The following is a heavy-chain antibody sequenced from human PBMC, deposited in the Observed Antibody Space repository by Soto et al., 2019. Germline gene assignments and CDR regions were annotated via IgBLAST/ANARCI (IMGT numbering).Heavy chain of an antibody. CDR2: ISAYNGNT. V-gene: IGHV1-18*01. Sequence: QVQLVQSGAEVKKPGASVKVSCKASGYTFTSYGISWVRQAPGQGLEWMGWISAYNGNTNYAQKLQGRVTTTTDTSTSTAYMELRSLRSDDTAVYYCAREGRLSDILTGYSPWYYYGMDVWGQGTTVTVSS. D-gene: IGHD3-9*01. CDR1: GYTFTSYG. J-gene: IGHJ6*02. CDR3: AREGRLSDILTGYSPWYYYGMDV.